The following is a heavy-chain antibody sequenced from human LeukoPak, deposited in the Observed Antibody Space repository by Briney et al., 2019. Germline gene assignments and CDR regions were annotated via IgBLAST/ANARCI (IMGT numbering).Heavy chain of an antibody. CDR1: GFTFGSYA. CDR3: VVARGYSYGSFDY. V-gene: IGHV3-64D*06. Sequence: QPGGSLRLSCSASGFTFGSYAMHWVRQAPGKGLEYVSAISSNGGSTYYADSVKGRFTISRDNSKNTLYLQMSSLRAEDTAVYYCVVARGYSYGSFDYWGQGTLVTVSS. CDR2: ISSNGGST. D-gene: IGHD5-18*01. J-gene: IGHJ4*02.